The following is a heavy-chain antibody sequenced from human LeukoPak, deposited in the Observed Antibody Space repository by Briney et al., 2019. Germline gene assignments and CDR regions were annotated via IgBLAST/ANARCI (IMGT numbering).Heavy chain of an antibody. CDR3: ARGPRFGELLWHWFDP. D-gene: IGHD3-10*01. Sequence: SETLSLTCAVYGGSFSGYYWSWIRQPPGKGLEWIGEINHSGSTNYNPSLKSRVTISEDTSKNQFSLKLRSVTAADTAVYYCARGPRFGELLWHWFDPWGQGTLVTVSS. CDR1: GGSFSGYY. J-gene: IGHJ5*02. CDR2: INHSGST. V-gene: IGHV4-34*01.